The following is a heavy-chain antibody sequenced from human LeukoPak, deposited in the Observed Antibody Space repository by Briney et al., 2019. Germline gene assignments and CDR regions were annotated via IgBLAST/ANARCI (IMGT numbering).Heavy chain of an antibody. D-gene: IGHD1-7*01. J-gene: IGHJ3*02. CDR2: INSDGSNT. V-gene: IGHV3-74*01. CDR1: GFTFSSYW. Sequence: GGSLRLSCAASGFTFSSYWMHWVRQAPGKGLVWVSRINSDGSNTIYADSAKGRFTISRDNAKNTLYLQMNSQRAEDTAVYYCARALYNCNYGALGAFDIWGQGTMVTVSS. CDR3: ARALYNCNYGALGAFDI.